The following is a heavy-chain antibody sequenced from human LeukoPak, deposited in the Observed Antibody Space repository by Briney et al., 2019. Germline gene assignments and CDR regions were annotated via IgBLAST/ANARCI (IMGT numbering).Heavy chain of an antibody. CDR3: ASGGYDGVLSGNWFDP. CDR1: GYTFTGHH. V-gene: IGHV1-2*06. CDR2: INPNSGGT. J-gene: IGHJ5*02. Sequence: GASVKVSCKASGYTFTGHHMHWVRQAPGPGLEWMGPINPNSGGTNYAQKLQGRVTMTTDTSTNTAYMELRSLRSDDTAVYYCASGGYDGVLSGNWFDPWGQGTLVTVSS. D-gene: IGHD2-8*01.